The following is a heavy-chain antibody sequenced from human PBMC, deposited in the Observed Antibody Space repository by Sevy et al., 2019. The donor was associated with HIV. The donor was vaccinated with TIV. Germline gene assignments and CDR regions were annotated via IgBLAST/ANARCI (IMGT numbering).Heavy chain of an antibody. CDR3: ARDSEPFWYSSVCYLDY. J-gene: IGHJ4*02. Sequence: GGSLRLSCAASGFTFNSYSMHWVRQAPGKGLEWVAIISYDGSNKYYADSVKGRFTISRDNSKNTLYLQMNRLRAEDTAVYYCARDSEPFWYSSVCYLDYWGQGTLVTVSS. CDR2: ISYDGSNK. CDR1: GFTFNSYS. V-gene: IGHV3-30-3*01. D-gene: IGHD6-19*01.